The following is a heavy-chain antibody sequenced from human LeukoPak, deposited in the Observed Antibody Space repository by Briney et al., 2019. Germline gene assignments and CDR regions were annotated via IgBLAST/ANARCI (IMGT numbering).Heavy chain of an antibody. CDR2: ISRRSRHV. Sequence: PGGSLRLSCTASGFTFSDYSMNWVRQAPGKGLEWVSSISRRSRHVYYAASVKGRFTISRDNAKNSLYLQMNSLRAEDMAVYFCVRDLMGSGSTTAYLHHWGQGTPVTVSS. CDR1: GFTFSDYS. J-gene: IGHJ1*01. CDR3: VRDLMGSGSTTAYLHH. D-gene: IGHD1-1*01. V-gene: IGHV3-21*01.